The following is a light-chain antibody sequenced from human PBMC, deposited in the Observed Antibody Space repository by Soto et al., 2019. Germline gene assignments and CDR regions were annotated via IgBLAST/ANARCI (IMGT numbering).Light chain of an antibody. CDR1: QSVSNNY. J-gene: IGKJ1*01. V-gene: IGKV3-20*01. CDR2: GAS. Sequence: EIVLMQSPGTLSLSPGERATLSCRASQSVSNNYLAWYQQKPGQAPRLLIYGASNRATGIPDRFSGSGSGTDFTLTISRLEPEDFAVDYCQQYGSSGTFGQGTKVEIK. CDR3: QQYGSSGT.